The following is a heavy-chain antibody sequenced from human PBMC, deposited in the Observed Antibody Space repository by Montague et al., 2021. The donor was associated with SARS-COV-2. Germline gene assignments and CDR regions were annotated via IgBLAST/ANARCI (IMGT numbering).Heavy chain of an antibody. J-gene: IGHJ5*02. CDR3: ARYGSSSWFNWFDP. D-gene: IGHD6-13*01. Sequence: SLRLSCAASGFTFSDYYMSWIRQAPGKGLEWVSYISSSGSTIYYADSVKGRFTISRDNAKNSLYLQMNSLRAEDTAVYYCARYGSSSWFNWFDPWGQGTLVTVSS. V-gene: IGHV3-11*01. CDR2: ISSSGSTI. CDR1: GFTFSDYY.